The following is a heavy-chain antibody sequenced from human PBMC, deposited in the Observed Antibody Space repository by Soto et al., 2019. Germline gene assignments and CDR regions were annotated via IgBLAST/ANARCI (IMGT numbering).Heavy chain of an antibody. CDR1: GGTFRSYA. Sequence: VPLGPSGAEVKKAWSSVTVSWQASGGTFRSYAIHLVRQAPGQGLEWMGGIIPMYGPAKYAQRFQGRVTITADESTTTVYMELTSLTSQDTAVYYCARVTSMVRGVIDNWFDPWGHGTLVTVSS. CDR2: IIPMYGPA. CDR3: ARVTSMVRGVIDNWFDP. V-gene: IGHV1-69*01. J-gene: IGHJ5*02. D-gene: IGHD3-10*01.